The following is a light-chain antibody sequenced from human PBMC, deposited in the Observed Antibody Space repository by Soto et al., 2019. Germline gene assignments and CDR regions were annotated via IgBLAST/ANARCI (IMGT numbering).Light chain of an antibody. CDR2: EVI. CDR1: SSDVGFYDY. V-gene: IGLV2-14*01. J-gene: IGLJ7*01. CDR3: SAYTSRSTLV. Sequence: QSALTQPASVSGSPGQSITISCTGTSSDVGFYDYVSWYQQHPGKAPKLIIYEVINRPSGVSNRFSGSKSGNTASLTISGLQAEDEADYSCSAYTSRSTLVFGGGTQLTVL.